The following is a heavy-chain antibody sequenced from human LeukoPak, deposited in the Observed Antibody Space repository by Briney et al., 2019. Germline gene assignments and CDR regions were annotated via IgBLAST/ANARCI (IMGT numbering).Heavy chain of an antibody. CDR1: GFTFSNYD. Sequence: PGRSLRLSCAASGFTFSNYDMHWVRQAPGKGLERVAVIWYDGSNKYYADSVKGRFTISRDNSKNTLYLQMNSLRAEDTAVYYCARDDYGGKLDIWGQGTVVTVSS. D-gene: IGHD4-23*01. CDR2: IWYDGSNK. V-gene: IGHV3-33*01. J-gene: IGHJ3*02. CDR3: ARDDYGGKLDI.